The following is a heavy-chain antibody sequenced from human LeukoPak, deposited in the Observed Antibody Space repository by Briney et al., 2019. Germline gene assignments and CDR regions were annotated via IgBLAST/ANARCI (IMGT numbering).Heavy chain of an antibody. V-gene: IGHV3-21*01. J-gene: IGHJ6*02. CDR1: GFTFSTYS. CDR2: ISSRSSYI. Sequence: PGGSLRLSCAASGFTFSTYSMNWVRRAPGKGLEWVSSISSRSSYIYYADSGEGRFTISRDNAKNSLYLQMNSLRAEDTAVYYCAKDNSGYDPYGMDVWGQGTTVTVSS. CDR3: AKDNSGYDPYGMDV. D-gene: IGHD5-12*01.